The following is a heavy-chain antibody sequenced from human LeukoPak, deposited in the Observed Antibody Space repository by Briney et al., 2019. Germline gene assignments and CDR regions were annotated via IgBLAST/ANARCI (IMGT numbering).Heavy chain of an antibody. CDR1: GYTFTSYG. V-gene: IGHV1-18*01. CDR3: ARGGSQWLVSYYYYGMDV. D-gene: IGHD6-19*01. Sequence: ASVKVSCKASGYTFTSYGISWVRQATGQGLEWMGWISAYNGNTNSAQKRQGRVTMTTDTSTSTAYMELRSLRSDDTAVYYCARGGSQWLVSYYYYGMDVWGQGTTVTVSS. J-gene: IGHJ6*02. CDR2: ISAYNGNT.